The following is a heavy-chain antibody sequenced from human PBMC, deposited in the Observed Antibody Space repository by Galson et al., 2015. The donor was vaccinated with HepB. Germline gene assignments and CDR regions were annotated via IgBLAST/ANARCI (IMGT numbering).Heavy chain of an antibody. CDR2: FYWNDDE. J-gene: IGHJ4*02. Sequence: PALVKPTQTLTLTCTFSGFSLSSSGVGVGWIRQPPGKALEWLALFYWNDDESYSPSLKSRLTITKDASKNQVVLTMTNMDPVDTATYYCAHRQYDSGSDRYAYWGQGTLVTVSS. CDR3: AHRQYDSGSDRYAY. V-gene: IGHV2-5*01. D-gene: IGHD3-22*01. CDR1: GFSLSSSGVG.